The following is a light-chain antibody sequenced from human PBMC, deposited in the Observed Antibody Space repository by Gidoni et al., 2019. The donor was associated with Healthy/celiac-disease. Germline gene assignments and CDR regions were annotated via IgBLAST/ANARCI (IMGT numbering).Light chain of an antibody. Sequence: IQMTQSPSSLSASVGDRVTITCRASQSISSYLNWYQQKPGKAPKLLIYAASSLQSGVPSRFSGSGSGTDFTITISSLQHEDFATYYCQQSYSTPTFGGXTKVEIK. CDR3: QQSYSTPT. J-gene: IGKJ4*01. CDR2: AAS. V-gene: IGKV1-39*01. CDR1: QSISSY.